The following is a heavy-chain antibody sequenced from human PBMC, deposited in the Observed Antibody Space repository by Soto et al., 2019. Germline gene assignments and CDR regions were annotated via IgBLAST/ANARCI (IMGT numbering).Heavy chain of an antibody. CDR1: GGTFSSYA. Sequence: GASVKVSCKASGGTFSSYAISWVRQAPGQGLEWMGGIIPIFGTANYAQKFQGRVTITADESTSTAYMELSSLRSEDTAVYYCARGKILVSAHYYGMDVWGQGTTVTVSS. V-gene: IGHV1-69*13. J-gene: IGHJ6*02. D-gene: IGHD2-2*01. CDR3: ARGKILVSAHYYGMDV. CDR2: IIPIFGTA.